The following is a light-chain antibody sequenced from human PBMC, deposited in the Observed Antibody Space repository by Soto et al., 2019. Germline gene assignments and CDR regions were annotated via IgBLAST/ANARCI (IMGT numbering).Light chain of an antibody. CDR3: QTWGTGFQV. J-gene: IGLJ3*02. CDR1: SGHSTYA. CDR2: LKSDGTH. V-gene: IGLV4-69*01. Sequence: QLVLTRSPSASASLGASVKLTCTLSSGHSTYAIAWHQHQAEKGPRYLMNLKSDGTHTKGDGIPDRFSGSSSGAERYLTISSLQSEDEADYYCQTWGTGFQVFGGGTKLTVL.